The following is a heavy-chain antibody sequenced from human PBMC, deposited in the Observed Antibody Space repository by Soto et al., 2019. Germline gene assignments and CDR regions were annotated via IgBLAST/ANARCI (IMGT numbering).Heavy chain of an antibody. J-gene: IGHJ4*01. CDR3: AIVSASTIFMEGHCDY. Sequence: GGSLRLSCAASGFTFSDYYMSWIRQAPGKGLEWVSYISSSGSTIYYADSVKGRFTISRDNAKNSLYLQMNSLRAEDTAVYYCAIVSASTIFMEGHCDYWGHGTLVTVSS. CDR1: GFTFSDYY. V-gene: IGHV3-11*01. D-gene: IGHD3-10*02. CDR2: ISSSGSTI.